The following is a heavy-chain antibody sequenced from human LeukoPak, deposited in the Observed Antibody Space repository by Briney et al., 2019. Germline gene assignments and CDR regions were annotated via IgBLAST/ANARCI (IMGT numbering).Heavy chain of an antibody. J-gene: IGHJ6*03. D-gene: IGHD3-10*01. CDR1: GGTSSSYA. V-gene: IGHV1-69*06. CDR2: IIPIFGTA. Sequence: SVKVSCKASGGTSSSYAISWVRQAPGQGLEWMGGIIPIFGTANYAQKFQGRVTITADKSTSTAYMELSSLRSEDTAVYYCARAVPRDYYGSGSYYYYYMDVWGKGTTVTVSS. CDR3: ARAVPRDYYGSGSYYYYYMDV.